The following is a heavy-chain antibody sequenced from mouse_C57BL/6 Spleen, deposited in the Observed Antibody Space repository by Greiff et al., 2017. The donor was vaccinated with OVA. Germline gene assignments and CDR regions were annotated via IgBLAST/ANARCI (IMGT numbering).Heavy chain of an antibody. CDR3: ARGDYSNPYAMDY. CDR1: GFTFSSYA. Sequence: EVQVVESGGGLVKPGGSLKLSCAASGFTFSSYAMSWVRQTPEKRLEWVATISDGGSYTYYPDNVKGRITISRDNAKNNLYLQMSHLKSEDTAMYYCARGDYSNPYAMDYWGQGTSVTVSS. J-gene: IGHJ4*01. D-gene: IGHD2-5*01. CDR2: ISDGGSYT. V-gene: IGHV5-4*01.